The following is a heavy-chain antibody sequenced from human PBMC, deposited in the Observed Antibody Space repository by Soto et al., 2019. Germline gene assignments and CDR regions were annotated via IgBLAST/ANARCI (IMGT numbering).Heavy chain of an antibody. J-gene: IGHJ4*02. V-gene: IGHV3-30*18. CDR1: GFTFSTYG. D-gene: IGHD2-15*01. Sequence: QVQLVESGGGVVQPGRSLRLSCAASGFTFSTYGIHWVRQAPGKELEWVALITSDGNNKFYADSVKGRFTISRDNSKNALYLQMNSLRAEDTAVYHCAKGGDMDYWGQGTLVTVSS. CDR3: AKGGDMDY. CDR2: ITSDGNNK.